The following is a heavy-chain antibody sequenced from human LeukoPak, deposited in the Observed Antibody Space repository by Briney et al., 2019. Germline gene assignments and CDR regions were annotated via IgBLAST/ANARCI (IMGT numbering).Heavy chain of an antibody. Sequence: SVKVSCKASGGTFSSYAISGVRQAPGRGLEWMGGIIPIFGTANYAQKFQGRVTITADESTSTAYMELSSLRSEDTAVYYCASGPIYCSSTSCYTSYYYYYGMDVWGQGTTVTVSS. D-gene: IGHD2-2*02. CDR1: GGTFSSYA. CDR3: ASGPIYCSSTSCYTSYYYYYGMDV. CDR2: IIPIFGTA. J-gene: IGHJ6*02. V-gene: IGHV1-69*13.